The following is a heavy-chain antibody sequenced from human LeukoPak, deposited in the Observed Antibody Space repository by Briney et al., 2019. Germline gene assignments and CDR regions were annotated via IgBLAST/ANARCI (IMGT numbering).Heavy chain of an antibody. CDR3: ARARYSNPGNYFDY. J-gene: IGHJ4*02. Sequence: SVKVSCKASGGTFSYYAISWVRQAPGQGLEWMGGIIPMFGTSNYAQKFQGRVTITVDEFTSTAYKELSSLRSEDTAVYYCARARYSNPGNYFDYWGQGTLVTVSS. D-gene: IGHD6-13*01. CDR1: GGTFSYYA. V-gene: IGHV1-69*13. CDR2: IIPMFGTS.